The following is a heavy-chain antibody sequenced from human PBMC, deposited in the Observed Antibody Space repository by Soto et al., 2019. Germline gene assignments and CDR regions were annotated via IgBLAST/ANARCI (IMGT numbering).Heavy chain of an antibody. CDR1: GGSINSGGYY. CDR2: FYYSGGT. CDR3: ASDTSGYTYKHF. Sequence: SETLSLTCTVSGGSINSGGYYWSLIRQPPGKGLEWIGYFYYSGGTYYNPSLKSRITISVDPSKNQFSLKLSSVTAADTAVYYCASDTSGYTYKHFWGQGTLVTVS. V-gene: IGHV4-30-4*01. D-gene: IGHD3-22*01. J-gene: IGHJ4*02.